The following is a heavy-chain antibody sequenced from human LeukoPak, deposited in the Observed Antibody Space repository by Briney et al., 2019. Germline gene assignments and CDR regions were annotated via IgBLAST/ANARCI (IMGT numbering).Heavy chain of an antibody. CDR3: ARYSSGWPGYFDY. V-gene: IGHV3-21*01. CDR2: ISSGGSYI. Sequence: GGSLRLSCAASGFTFSSYSMNWVRQAPGKGLEWVSSISSGGSYIYYADSVKGRFTISRDNAKNSLYLQMNSLRAEDTAVYYCARYSSGWPGYFDYWGQGTLVTVSS. D-gene: IGHD6-25*01. CDR1: GFTFSSYS. J-gene: IGHJ4*02.